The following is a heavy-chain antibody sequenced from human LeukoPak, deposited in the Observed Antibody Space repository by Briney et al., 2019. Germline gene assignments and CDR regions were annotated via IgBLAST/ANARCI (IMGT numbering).Heavy chain of an antibody. J-gene: IGHJ6*02. CDR1: GGSISSYY. CDR2: TYYSGST. CDR3: ARAPTGLYYYYGMDV. D-gene: IGHD2-8*02. Sequence: TSETLSLTCTVSGGSISSYYWSWIRQPPGKGLEWIGYTYYSGSTNYNPSLKSRVTISVDTSKNQFSLKLSSVTAADTAVYYCARAPTGLYYYYGMDVWGQGTTVTVSS. V-gene: IGHV4-59*01.